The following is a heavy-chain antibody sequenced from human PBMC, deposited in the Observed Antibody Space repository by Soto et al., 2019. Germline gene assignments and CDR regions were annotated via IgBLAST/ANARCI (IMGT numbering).Heavy chain of an antibody. CDR2: INHSGST. CDR3: AGSYDSSGYSHYYYYGMDV. CDR1: GGSFSGYY. Sequence: SETLSLTCAAYGGSFSGYYWSWIRQPPGKGLEWIGEINHSGSTNYNPSLKSRVTISVDTSKNQFSLKLSSVTAADTAVYYCAGSYDSSGYSHYYYYGMDVWGQGTTVTVSS. D-gene: IGHD3-22*01. J-gene: IGHJ6*02. V-gene: IGHV4-34*01.